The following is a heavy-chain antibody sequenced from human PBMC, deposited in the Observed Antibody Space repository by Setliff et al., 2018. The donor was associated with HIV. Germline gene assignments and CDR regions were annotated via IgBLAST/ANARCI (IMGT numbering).Heavy chain of an antibody. CDR2: INAGNGNT. J-gene: IGHJ1*01. Sequence: ASVKVSCKASGYTFTTYAIHWVRQAPGQRLEFMGWINAGNGNTKYSQRFQGRVTITIDTSTGTAYMELSSLRSDDTAMYYCATDPGYSSTWYSESFQHWGQGTVVTVPQ. CDR3: ATDPGYSSTWYSESFQH. V-gene: IGHV1-3*01. D-gene: IGHD6-13*01. CDR1: GYTFTTYA.